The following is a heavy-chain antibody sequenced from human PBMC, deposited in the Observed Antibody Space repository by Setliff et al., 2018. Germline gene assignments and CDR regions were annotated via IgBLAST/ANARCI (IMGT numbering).Heavy chain of an antibody. V-gene: IGHV1-18*01. Sequence: VASVKVSCKASGYTFNNYGVAWVRQAPGQGLDWMGWVTIYNGNTKYAQNLQGRLTLSTDRSTNTVYMELGSLTTDDTAIYYCARVESMVRGKNILRHFDYWGQGTQVTVSS. CDR1: GYTFNNYG. J-gene: IGHJ4*02. CDR2: VTIYNGNT. D-gene: IGHD3-10*01. CDR3: ARVESMVRGKNILRHFDY.